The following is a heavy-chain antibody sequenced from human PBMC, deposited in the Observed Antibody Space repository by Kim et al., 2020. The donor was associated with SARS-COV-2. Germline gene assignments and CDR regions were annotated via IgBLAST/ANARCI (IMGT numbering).Heavy chain of an antibody. J-gene: IGHJ4*02. V-gene: IGHV1-69*13. Sequence: SVKVSCKASGGTFSSYAISWVRQAPGQGLEWMGGIIPIFGTANYAQKFQGRVTITADESTSTAYMELSSLRSEDTAVYYCARWVVSLYYFDYWGQGTLVTVSS. CDR1: GGTFSSYA. CDR2: IIPIFGTA. CDR3: ARWVVSLYYFDY. D-gene: IGHD2-2*01.